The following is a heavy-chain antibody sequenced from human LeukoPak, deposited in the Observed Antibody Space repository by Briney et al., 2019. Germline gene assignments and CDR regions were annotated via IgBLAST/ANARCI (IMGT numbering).Heavy chain of an antibody. V-gene: IGHV4-59*01. Sequence: KPSETLSLTCTVSGGSISSYYWSWIRQPPGKGLEWIGYIYYSGSTNYNPSLKSRVTISVDTSKNQFSPKLSSVTAADTAVYYCPRAVAGMAFDFWGQGTMVTVST. CDR3: PRAVAGMAFDF. D-gene: IGHD6-19*01. CDR1: GGSISSYY. CDR2: IYYSGST. J-gene: IGHJ3*01.